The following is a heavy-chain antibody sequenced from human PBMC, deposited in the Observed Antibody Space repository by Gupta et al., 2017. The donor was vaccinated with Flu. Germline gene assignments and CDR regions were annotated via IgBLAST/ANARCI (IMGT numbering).Heavy chain of an antibody. V-gene: IGHV1-2*06. D-gene: IGHD2-15*01. CDR3: ATDIVVLPPVVDD. CDR1: FTDHY. CDR2: INPKRGAT. Sequence: FTDHYIHGVRQAPGKRLEWVGRINPKRGATIYEEKFQARIRMTRDTSSATAYMTLSSLKSDDTAVDYGATDIVVLPPVVDDWGQGTRGNVSS. J-gene: IGHJ4*02.